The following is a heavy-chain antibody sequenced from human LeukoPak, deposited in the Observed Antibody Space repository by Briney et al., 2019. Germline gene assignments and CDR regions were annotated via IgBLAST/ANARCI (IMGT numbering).Heavy chain of an antibody. J-gene: IGHJ3*02. D-gene: IGHD2-21*02. CDR1: GYTFTGYY. V-gene: IGHV1-2*02. CDR2: INPNSGGT. Sequence: GASVKVSCKASGYTFTGYYMHWVRQAPGQGLEWMGWINPNSGGTNYAQKFQGRVTMTRDTSISTAYMELSRLRSDDTAVYYCARVVVTAPLPSLVAFDIWGQGTMVTVSS. CDR3: ARVVVTAPLPSLVAFDI.